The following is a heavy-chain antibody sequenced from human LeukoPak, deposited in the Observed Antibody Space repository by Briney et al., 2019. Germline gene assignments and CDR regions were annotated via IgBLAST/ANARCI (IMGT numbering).Heavy chain of an antibody. V-gene: IGHV3-64*01. D-gene: IGHD3-16*01. CDR1: GFTFSSYA. Sequence: GGSLRLSCAASGFTFSSYAMHWVRQAPGKGLEYVSAISSNGGSTYYANSVKGRFTISRDNSKTTLYLQMGSLRAEDMAVYYCPRVGAGDLGDAFDIWGQGTMVTVSS. CDR3: PRVGAGDLGDAFDI. J-gene: IGHJ3*02. CDR2: ISSNGGST.